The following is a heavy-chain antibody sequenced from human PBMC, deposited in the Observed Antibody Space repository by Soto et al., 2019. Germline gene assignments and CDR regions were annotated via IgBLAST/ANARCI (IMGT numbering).Heavy chain of an antibody. V-gene: IGHV4-34*01. CDR1: GGSFSGYY. J-gene: IGHJ4*02. D-gene: IGHD3-10*01. CDR3: ARSRGITMVRGVPPDC. Sequence: QVQLQQWGAGLLKPSETLSLTCAVYGGSFSGYYWSWIRQPPGKGLEWIGEINYSGSTNYNPSLKRRVSISVDPSKNQFSLKLSSVTAADTAVYYCARSRGITMVRGVPPDCWGQGTLVTVSS. CDR2: INYSGST.